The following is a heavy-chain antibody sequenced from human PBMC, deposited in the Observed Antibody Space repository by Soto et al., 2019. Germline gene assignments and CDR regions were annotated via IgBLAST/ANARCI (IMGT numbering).Heavy chain of an antibody. V-gene: IGHV3-23*01. D-gene: IGHD2-15*01. CDR3: AKDEVVVPAGMRGGTFDY. CDR2: ISGSGGST. CDR1: GFTFSSYA. J-gene: IGHJ4*02. Sequence: GGSLRLSCAASGFTFSSYAMSWVRQAPGKGLEWVSAISGSGGSTYYADSVKGRFTISRDNSKNTLYLQMNSRRAEDTAVYYCAKDEVVVPAGMRGGTFDYWGQGTLVTVSS.